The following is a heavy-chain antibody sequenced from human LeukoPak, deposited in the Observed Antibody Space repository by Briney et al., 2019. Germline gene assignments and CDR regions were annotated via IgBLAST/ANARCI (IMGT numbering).Heavy chain of an antibody. J-gene: IGHJ4*02. CDR1: GFTFSSYW. Sequence: GGSLRLSCAASGFTFSSYWMSWVRQAPGKGLEWVANIKQDGSEKYYADSVKGRFTISRDNAKNSLYLQMNSLRAEDTALYYCARTHYDGDYFDYWGQGTLVTVSS. D-gene: IGHD3-22*01. CDR3: ARTHYDGDYFDY. CDR2: IKQDGSEK. V-gene: IGHV3-7*03.